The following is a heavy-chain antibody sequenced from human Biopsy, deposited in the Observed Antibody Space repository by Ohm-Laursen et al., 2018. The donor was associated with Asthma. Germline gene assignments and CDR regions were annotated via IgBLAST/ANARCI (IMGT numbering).Heavy chain of an antibody. V-gene: IGHV4-34*01. CDR3: ARDAGSAWSSGLDAFDF. J-gene: IGHJ3*01. CDR2: THHSGYT. D-gene: IGHD6-19*01. CDR1: GDSFSSNY. Sequence: SDTLSLTCSVSGDSFSSNYWSWIRQTPGKGLEWLGDTHHSGYTNYSPSLSSRLTLSVDTSKNQFSLRLTSVTAADTAVYFCARDAGSAWSSGLDAFDFWGHGTMVTVSS.